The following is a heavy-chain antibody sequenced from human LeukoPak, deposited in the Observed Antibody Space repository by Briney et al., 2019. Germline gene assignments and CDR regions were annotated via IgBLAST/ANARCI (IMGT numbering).Heavy chain of an antibody. CDR3: ARIDRSRFDPFVD. V-gene: IGHV4-59*06. CDR2: IAHTGST. Sequence: SETLSLTCTVSGGSISSYYWSWIRQHPGEGLEWIGHIAHTGSTFYNPSLRSRLSISVDTSKDQFSLKVNSVTATDTAVYYCARIDRSRFDPFVDWGQGTLVTVSS. CDR1: GGSISSYY. J-gene: IGHJ4*02. D-gene: IGHD3-22*01.